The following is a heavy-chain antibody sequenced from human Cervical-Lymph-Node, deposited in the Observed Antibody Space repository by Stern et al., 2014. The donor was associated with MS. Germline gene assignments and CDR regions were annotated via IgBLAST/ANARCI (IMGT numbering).Heavy chain of an antibody. D-gene: IGHD3-16*01. CDR1: GGGFTSHA. J-gene: IGHJ6*02. CDR2: IVPMYATT. Sequence: VQLVQSGAEVKKPGSSVKVSCRASGGGFTSHAVNWVRQAPGQGLEWVGGIVPMYATTTSAQKFQGRVTFTADESRSTVYMELSSLRSEDTAIYYCARLLITMIPSYHYGLDVWGQGTTVTVSS. V-gene: IGHV1-69*01. CDR3: ARLLITMIPSYHYGLDV.